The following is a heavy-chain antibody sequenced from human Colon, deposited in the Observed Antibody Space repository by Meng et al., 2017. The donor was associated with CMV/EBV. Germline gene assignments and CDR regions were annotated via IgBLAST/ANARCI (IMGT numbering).Heavy chain of an antibody. Sequence: ASVKVSCKASGYTFSNFGISWVRQAPGQGLEWMGWISGNNGNTNFARKFRGRIAMTTDTSTTTAHMELRSLGSDDTAIYYCARDDADCTTTTCSIDFWGQGTLVTVSS. V-gene: IGHV1-18*01. CDR1: GYTFSNFG. CDR3: ARDDADCTTTTCSIDF. CDR2: ISGNNGNT. D-gene: IGHD2/OR15-2a*01. J-gene: IGHJ4*02.